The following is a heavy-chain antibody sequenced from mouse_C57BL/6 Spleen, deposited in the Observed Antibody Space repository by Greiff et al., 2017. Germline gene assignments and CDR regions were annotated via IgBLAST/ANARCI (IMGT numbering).Heavy chain of an antibody. J-gene: IGHJ2*01. V-gene: IGHV1-61*01. Sequence: QVQLQQPGAELVRPGSSVKLSCKASGYTFTSYWMDWVKQRPGQGLEWIGTIYPSDSETHYNQKFKDKATLTVDKSSSPAYMQLSSLTSEDSAVYYCARGRATADYFDYWGQGTTLTVSS. CDR2: IYPSDSET. D-gene: IGHD1-2*01. CDR1: GYTFTSYW. CDR3: ARGRATADYFDY.